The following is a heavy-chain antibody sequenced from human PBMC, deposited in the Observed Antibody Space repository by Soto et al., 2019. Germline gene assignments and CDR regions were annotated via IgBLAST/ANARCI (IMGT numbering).Heavy chain of an antibody. D-gene: IGHD1-1*01. CDR1: GGFVSSGSYY. Sequence: SETLSLTCSVYGGFVSSGSYYWSWIRQPPGKGLEWIGEMSHSGGTHSNPSLKSRVTISVDTSKNQFSLKMSSVTAADTALYYCARVERGTATTVVDAFDIWGPGTMVTVSS. J-gene: IGHJ3*02. V-gene: IGHV4-61*01. CDR2: MSHSGGT. CDR3: ARVERGTATTVVDAFDI.